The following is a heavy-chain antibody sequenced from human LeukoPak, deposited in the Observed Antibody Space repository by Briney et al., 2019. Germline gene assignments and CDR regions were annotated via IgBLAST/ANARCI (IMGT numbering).Heavy chain of an antibody. J-gene: IGHJ4*02. D-gene: IGHD1-26*01. V-gene: IGHV4-61*08. Sequence: PSETLSLTCTVSGGSISGGGYYWTWIRQPPGKGLEWIGYIYYSGSTNYNPSLKSRVTISVDTSKNQFSLKLSSVTAADTAVYYCARSFSGSYPLVYWGQGTLVTVSS. CDR1: GGSISGGGYY. CDR2: IYYSGST. CDR3: ARSFSGSYPLVY.